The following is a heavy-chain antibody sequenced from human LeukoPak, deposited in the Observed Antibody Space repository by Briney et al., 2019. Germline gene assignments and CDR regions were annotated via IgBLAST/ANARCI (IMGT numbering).Heavy chain of an antibody. Sequence: GGSLRLXCAASGFTFSSYGMHWVRQAPGKGLEWVSSIGSSSRSIYYADSVKGRFTISRDNAKNSLFLEMNSLRAEDTAVYYCARESAESFDYWGQGTLVTVSS. CDR3: ARESAESFDY. V-gene: IGHV3-21*01. J-gene: IGHJ4*02. D-gene: IGHD6-25*01. CDR1: GFTFSSYG. CDR2: IGSSSRSI.